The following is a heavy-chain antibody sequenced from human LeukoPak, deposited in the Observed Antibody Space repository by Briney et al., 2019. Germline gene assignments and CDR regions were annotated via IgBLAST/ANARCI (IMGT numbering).Heavy chain of an antibody. J-gene: IGHJ4*02. V-gene: IGHV1-3*01. CDR3: ARAEPSEYGYYFDC. D-gene: IGHD4/OR15-4a*01. CDR2: INAGNGNT. CDR1: GYTFTIYA. Sequence: ASVNVSCKASGYTFTIYAMHWVRQAPGQRLEWMGWINAGNGNTKYSQKFQGRVTITRDTSASTAYMELRSLRSDDTAVYYCARAEPSEYGYYFDCWGQGTLVTVSS.